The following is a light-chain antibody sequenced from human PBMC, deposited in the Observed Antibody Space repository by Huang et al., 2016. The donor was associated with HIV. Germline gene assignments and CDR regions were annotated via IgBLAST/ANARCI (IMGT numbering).Light chain of an antibody. V-gene: IGKV3-11*01. CDR3: QQPGS. J-gene: IGKJ2*01. CDR1: QSVGGY. Sequence: EIVLTQSPATLSLSPGERATLSCRASQSVGGYLAWYQKPGQAPRLLIYDTSTRATGIPARFSGSGSETDFTLTISSLEPEDFAVYYCQQPGSFGQGTKVDIK. CDR2: DTS.